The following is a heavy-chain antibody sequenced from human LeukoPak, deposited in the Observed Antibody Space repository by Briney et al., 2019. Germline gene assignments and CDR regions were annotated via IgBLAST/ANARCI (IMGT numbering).Heavy chain of an antibody. CDR3: ARDSVVEGDDYYYYMDV. CDR1: GFTFSSYW. Sequence: GGSLRLSCAASGFTFSSYWMSWVRQAPGKGLEWVANIKQDGSEKYYVDSVKGRFTISRDNAKNSLYLQMNRLRAEDTAVYYCARDSVVEGDDYYYYMDVWGKGTTVTVSS. J-gene: IGHJ6*03. D-gene: IGHD2-15*01. V-gene: IGHV3-7*01. CDR2: IKQDGSEK.